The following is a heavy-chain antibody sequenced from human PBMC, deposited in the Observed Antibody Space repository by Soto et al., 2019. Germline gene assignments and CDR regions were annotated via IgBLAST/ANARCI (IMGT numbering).Heavy chain of an antibody. D-gene: IGHD3-3*01. Sequence: SETLSLTCAVYGGSFSGYYWSWIRQPPGKGLEWIGEINHSGSTNYNPSLKSRVTISVDTSKNQFSLKLSPVTAADTAVYYCARERDFLSGSRSTYFDYWGQGTLVTVSS. CDR1: GGSFSGYY. V-gene: IGHV4-34*01. CDR2: INHSGST. J-gene: IGHJ4*02. CDR3: ARERDFLSGSRSTYFDY.